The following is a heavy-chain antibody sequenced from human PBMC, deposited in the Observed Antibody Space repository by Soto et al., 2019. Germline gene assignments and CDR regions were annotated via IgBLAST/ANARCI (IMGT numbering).Heavy chain of an antibody. CDR1: GFTFSSYW. Sequence: EVQLVESGGGLVQPGGSLRLSCAASGFTFSSYWMSCVRHAPGKGLEWVANIKQDGSEKYYVDSVKGRVTISRDNAKNSLYLQMNSLRAEDTAVYYCARTHHNYDFWSGYYSFDYLGQGTLVTVSS. J-gene: IGHJ4*02. CDR2: IKQDGSEK. CDR3: ARTHHNYDFWSGYYSFDY. V-gene: IGHV3-7*01. D-gene: IGHD3-3*01.